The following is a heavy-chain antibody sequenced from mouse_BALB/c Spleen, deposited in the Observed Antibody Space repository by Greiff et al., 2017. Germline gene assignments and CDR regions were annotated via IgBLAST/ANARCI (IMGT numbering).Heavy chain of an antibody. V-gene: IGHV2-9*02. D-gene: IGHD4-1*01. CDR2: IWAGGST. CDR1: GFSLTSYG. CDR3: ARALTGVLDY. Sequence: VQVVESGPGLVAPSQSLSITCTVSGFSLTSYGVHWIRQPPGKDLEWLGVIWAGGSTNYNSALMSRLSISKDNSKSQVFLKMNSLQTDDTAMYYCARALTGVLDYWGQGTTLTVSS. J-gene: IGHJ2*01.